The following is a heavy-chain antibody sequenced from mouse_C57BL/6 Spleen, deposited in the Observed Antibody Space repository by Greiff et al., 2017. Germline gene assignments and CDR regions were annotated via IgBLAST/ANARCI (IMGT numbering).Heavy chain of an antibody. Sequence: QVQLQQPGAELVRPGTSAKLSCKASGYTFTSYWMHWVKQRPGQGLEWIGVIDPSDSYTNYNQKFKGKATLTVDTSSSTAYMQLSSLTSEDSAVYYCARERNYSGFDYWGQGTTLTVSS. CDR1: GYTFTSYW. CDR2: IDPSDSYT. V-gene: IGHV1-59*01. J-gene: IGHJ2*01. D-gene: IGHD1-1*01. CDR3: ARERNYSGFDY.